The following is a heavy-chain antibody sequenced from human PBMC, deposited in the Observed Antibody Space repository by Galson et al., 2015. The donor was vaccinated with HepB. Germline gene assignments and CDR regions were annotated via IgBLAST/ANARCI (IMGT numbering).Heavy chain of an antibody. V-gene: IGHV3-64D*06. J-gene: IGHJ1*01. D-gene: IGHD1-26*01. CDR2: ISSNGGST. CDR3: VIGALWELGH. CDR1: GFTFSSYA. Sequence: SLRLSCAASGFTFSSYAMHWVHQAPGKGLEYVSAISSNGGSTYYADSVKGRFTISRDNSKNTLYLQMSSLRAEDTAVYYCVIGALWELGHWGQGTLVTVSS.